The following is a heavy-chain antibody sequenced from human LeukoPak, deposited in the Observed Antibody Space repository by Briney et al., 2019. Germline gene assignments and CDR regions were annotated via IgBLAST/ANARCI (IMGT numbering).Heavy chain of an antibody. V-gene: IGHV3-23*01. CDR2: ISGRDIST. J-gene: IGHJ4*02. D-gene: IGHD2-15*01. CDR1: GFTFSNYA. Sequence: GGSLRLSCVASGFTFSNYAVTWVRQTPGKGLEWVSTISGRDISTYYPDSVKGRFTISRDNSKNTLYLQMNNLRAEDTAVYYCARVAIDGNCYQSDYWGQGALVTVSS. CDR3: ARVAIDGNCYQSDY.